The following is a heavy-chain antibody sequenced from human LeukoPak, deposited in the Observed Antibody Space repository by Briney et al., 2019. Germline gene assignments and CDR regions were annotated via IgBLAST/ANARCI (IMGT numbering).Heavy chain of an antibody. CDR2: INWSSDSI. CDR3: AINGGGDSGYGNFDY. CDR1: GFTFDDYA. J-gene: IGHJ4*02. V-gene: IGHV3-9*01. D-gene: IGHD5-12*01. Sequence: QPGRSLRLSCAVSGFTFDDYAMHWVRQVPGKGLEWVSGINWSSDSIGYADSVKGRFTTSRDNAKNSLYLQMNSLRAEDTAFYYCAINGGGDSGYGNFDYWGQGTLVTVSS.